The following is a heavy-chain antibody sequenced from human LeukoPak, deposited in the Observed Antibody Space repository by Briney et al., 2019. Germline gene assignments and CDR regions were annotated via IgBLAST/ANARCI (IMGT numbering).Heavy chain of an antibody. CDR1: GFTFSSYA. Sequence: RAGGSLRLSCAASGFTFSSYAMHWVRQAPGKGLEWVAVISYDGSNKYYADSVKGRFTISRDNSKNTLYLQMNSLRAEDTAVYYCARDWGLAWGQGTMATVSS. V-gene: IGHV3-30*04. D-gene: IGHD3-16*01. CDR2: ISYDGSNK. J-gene: IGHJ3*01. CDR3: ARDWGLA.